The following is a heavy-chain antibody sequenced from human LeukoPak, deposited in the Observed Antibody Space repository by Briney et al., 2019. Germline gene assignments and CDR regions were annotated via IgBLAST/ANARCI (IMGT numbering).Heavy chain of an antibody. CDR1: GASISSFN. Sequence: PSETLSLTCTVSGASISSFNWGWIRQPPGKGLEWIGDMHTSGNTNYNPSLKSRVTVSVDTSKNHFSLTLRSVTAADTAVYYCATERWGSLDDWGQGILVTVSS. V-gene: IGHV4-59*01. J-gene: IGHJ4*02. D-gene: IGHD1-26*01. CDR3: ATERWGSLDD. CDR2: MHTSGNT.